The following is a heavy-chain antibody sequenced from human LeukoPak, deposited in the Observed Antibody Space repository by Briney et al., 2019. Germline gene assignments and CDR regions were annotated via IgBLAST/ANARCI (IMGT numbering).Heavy chain of an antibody. Sequence: SSETLSLTCAVYGGSFSGYYWSWIRQPPGKGLEWIGEINHSGSTNYNPSLKSRVTISVDTSKNQFSLKLSSVTAADTAVYYCARGLGYFTDYWGQGTLVSVCS. D-gene: IGHD3-22*01. CDR3: ARGLGYFTDY. CDR1: GGSFSGYY. CDR2: INHSGST. V-gene: IGHV4-34*01. J-gene: IGHJ4*02.